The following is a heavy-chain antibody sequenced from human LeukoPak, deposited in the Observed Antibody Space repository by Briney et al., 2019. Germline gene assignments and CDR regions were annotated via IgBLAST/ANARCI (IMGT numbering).Heavy chain of an antibody. J-gene: IGHJ6*02. CDR1: GFTFSSYA. CDR2: IYYSGST. D-gene: IGHD3-3*01. CDR3: ARHVGDDFWSGSSPNYGMDV. V-gene: IGHV4-39*01. Sequence: GSLRLSCAASGFTFSSYAMSWVRQPPGKGLEWIGSIYYSGSTYYNPSLKSRVTISVDTSKNQFSLKLSSVTAADTAVYYCARHVGDDFWSGSSPNYGMDVWGQGTTVTVSS.